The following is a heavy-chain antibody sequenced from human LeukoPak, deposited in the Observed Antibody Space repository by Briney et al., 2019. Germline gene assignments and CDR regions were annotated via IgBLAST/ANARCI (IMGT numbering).Heavy chain of an antibody. CDR3: ARVVFGLETTDAFDI. D-gene: IGHD3-3*01. CDR1: GGTFSSYA. CDR2: IIPIFGTA. J-gene: IGHJ3*02. Sequence: SVKVSCKASGGTFSSYAISWVRQAPGQGLEWMGGIIPIFGTANYAQKFQGRVTITADESTSTAYMELSSLRSEDTAVYYCARVVFGLETTDAFDIWGQGTMVTVSS. V-gene: IGHV1-69*13.